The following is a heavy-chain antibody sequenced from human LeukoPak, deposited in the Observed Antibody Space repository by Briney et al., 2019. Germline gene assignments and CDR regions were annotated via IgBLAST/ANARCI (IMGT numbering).Heavy chain of an antibody. D-gene: IGHD3-22*01. J-gene: IGHJ6*02. V-gene: IGHV4-4*07. CDR3: ARANYYDSGGFFPYGLDV. CDR2: IYSSGST. CDR1: GGSITSYY. Sequence: SETLSLTCAVSGGSITSYYWSWIRQPAGKGLEWIGRIYSSGSTNYNPSLRSRVTMSVDTSKNQFSLKVNSVTAADTVLYYCARANYYDSGGFFPYGLDVWGHGTTVTVSS.